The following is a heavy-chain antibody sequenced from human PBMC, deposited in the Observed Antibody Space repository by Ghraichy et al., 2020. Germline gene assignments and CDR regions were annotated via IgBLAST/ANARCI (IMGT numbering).Heavy chain of an antibody. J-gene: IGHJ4*02. CDR2: IDWDGDK. D-gene: IGHD3-9*01. V-gene: IGHV2-70*04. CDR1: GFSMRTNGMR. CDR3: ARSPGSFDYLTGYWKNYFDY. Sequence: SGPTLVKPSQTLTLACSFSGFSMRTNGMRVNWVRQPPGKALEWLARIDWDGDKLYSTSLKTRLTVSKDTSTNQVVLTMTNMDPVDTATYYCARSPGSFDYLTGYWKNYFDYWGQGVLVTVSA.